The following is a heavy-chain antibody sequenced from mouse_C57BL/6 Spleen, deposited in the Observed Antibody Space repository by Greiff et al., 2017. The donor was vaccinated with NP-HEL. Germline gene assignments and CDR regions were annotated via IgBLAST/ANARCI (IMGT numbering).Heavy chain of an antibody. J-gene: IGHJ4*01. D-gene: IGHD1-1*01. CDR2: IHPNSGST. Sequence: QVQLQQPGAELVKPGASVKLSCKASGYTFTSYWMHWVKQRPGQGLEWIGMIHPNSGSTNYNEKFKSKATLTVDQSSSTAYMQLSSLTSEDSAVYYCARSDYYGSSFPYYYAMDYWGQGTSVTVSS. V-gene: IGHV1-64*01. CDR1: GYTFTSYW. CDR3: ARSDYYGSSFPYYYAMDY.